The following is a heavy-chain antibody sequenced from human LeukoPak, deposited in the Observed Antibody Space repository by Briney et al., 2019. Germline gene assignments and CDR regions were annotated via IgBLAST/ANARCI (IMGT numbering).Heavy chain of an antibody. Sequence: SETLSLTCTVSGGSISSGDYYWSWLRQPPGTGLEWLGYIYYSGSTYYNPSLKSRVTISVDTSKNQFSLKLSSVTAADTAVYYCARDRIGYCSSTSCYKSYYYYYGMDVWGQGTTVTVSS. CDR3: ARDRIGYCSSTSCYKSYYYYYGMDV. CDR1: GGSISSGDYY. J-gene: IGHJ6*02. V-gene: IGHV4-30-4*01. CDR2: IYYSGST. D-gene: IGHD2-2*02.